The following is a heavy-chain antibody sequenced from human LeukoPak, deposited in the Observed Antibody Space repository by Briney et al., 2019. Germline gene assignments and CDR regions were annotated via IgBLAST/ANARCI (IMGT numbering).Heavy chain of an antibody. CDR2: IYFSGST. CDR1: GDSISSGAYY. CDR3: ASGVAAVVPAY. V-gene: IGHV4-31*03. D-gene: IGHD2-15*01. Sequence: SGTLSLTCTVSGDSISSGAYYWSWIRQHPGKGLEWVGYIYFSGSTNSNPSLKSRVTISTDTSKNQFSLQLNSVTAADTAVYYCASGVAAVVPAYWGQGTLVTASS. J-gene: IGHJ4*02.